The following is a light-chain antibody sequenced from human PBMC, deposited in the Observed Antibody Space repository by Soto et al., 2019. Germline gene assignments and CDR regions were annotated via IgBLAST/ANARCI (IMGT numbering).Light chain of an antibody. V-gene: IGKV3-20*01. Sequence: EIVLTQSPATLSLSPGERATLSCRASQSVSSSYLAWYQQKPGQATRLLIYGASSRATGIPDRFSGSGSATNFTITISRREPQDFAVYYCQQYGSSPPYTFGQGTKLEIK. CDR1: QSVSSSY. CDR3: QQYGSSPPYT. CDR2: GAS. J-gene: IGKJ2*01.